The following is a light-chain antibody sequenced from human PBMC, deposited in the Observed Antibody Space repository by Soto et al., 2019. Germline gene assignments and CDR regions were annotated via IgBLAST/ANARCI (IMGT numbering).Light chain of an antibody. J-gene: IGKJ1*01. V-gene: IGKV3-20*01. CDR3: QQYSDSPQT. Sequence: EIVLTQSPGTLSLSPGERATLSCRASQSVGSSLSWYQQKPGQAPRLLFYGASNRATAIPDRFSGSGFGTDFTLTITRLEPEDFAIYYCQQYSDSPQTFGPGTKVEI. CDR2: GAS. CDR1: QSVGSS.